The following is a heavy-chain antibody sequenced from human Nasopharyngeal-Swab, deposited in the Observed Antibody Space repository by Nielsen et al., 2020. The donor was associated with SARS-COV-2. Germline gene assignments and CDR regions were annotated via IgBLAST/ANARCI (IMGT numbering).Heavy chain of an antibody. CDR2: IWYDGSNK. CDR3: ARDLDARLAAAGTGIFDY. V-gene: IGHV3-33*01. CDR1: GFTFSSYG. Sequence: GESLKISCAASGFTFSSYGMHWVRQAPGKGLEWVAVIWYDGSNKYYADSVKGRFTISRDNSKNTLYLQMNSLRAEDTAVYYCARDLDARLAAAGTGIFDYWGQGTLVTVSS. J-gene: IGHJ4*02. D-gene: IGHD6-13*01.